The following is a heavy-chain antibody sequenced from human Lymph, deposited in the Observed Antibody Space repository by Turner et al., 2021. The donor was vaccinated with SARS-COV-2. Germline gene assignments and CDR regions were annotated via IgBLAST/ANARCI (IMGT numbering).Heavy chain of an antibody. V-gene: IGHV4-39*01. J-gene: IGHJ4*02. CDR1: GGSVTSSSYY. CDR3: ARQGWLRGYFDY. CDR2: IYSSGST. Sequence: QVQLQESVPGLVKPSEPLSLTCTVSGGSVTSSSYYWGWIRQPPGKGLEWIGNIYSSGSTYYNPSLKSRVTISVDTSKNQFSLKLSSVTAADTAVYYCARQGWLRGYFDYWSQGTLVTVSS. D-gene: IGHD5-18*01.